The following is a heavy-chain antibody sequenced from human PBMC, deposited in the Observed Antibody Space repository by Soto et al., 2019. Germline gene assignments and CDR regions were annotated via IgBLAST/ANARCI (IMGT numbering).Heavy chain of an antibody. V-gene: IGHV1-3*04. D-gene: IGHD6-13*01. CDR1: GYTFTRSG. J-gene: IGHJ6*02. Sequence: GASVKVSCKASGYTFTRSGISWVRQAPGQRLEWMGWINSGNGKTKYSQRFQGRVTMTRDTSASIVYMELRSLRSEDTAVYYCARDQEQQLLLTYYYYGMDVWGQGTTVTVSS. CDR3: ARDQEQQLLLTYYYYGMDV. CDR2: INSGNGKT.